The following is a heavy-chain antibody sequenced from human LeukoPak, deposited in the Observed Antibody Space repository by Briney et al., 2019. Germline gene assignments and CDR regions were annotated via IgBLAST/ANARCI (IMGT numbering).Heavy chain of an antibody. D-gene: IGHD4-23*01. CDR3: ARNGGNSDYDY. CDR2: INHSGST. J-gene: IGHJ4*02. CDR1: GGSFSGYY. V-gene: IGHV4-34*01. Sequence: SETLSLTCAVYGGSFSGYYWSRIRQPPGKGLEWIGEINHSGSTNYNPSLKSRVTISVDTSKNQFSLKLSSVTAADTAVYYCARNGGNSDYDYWGQGTLVTVSA.